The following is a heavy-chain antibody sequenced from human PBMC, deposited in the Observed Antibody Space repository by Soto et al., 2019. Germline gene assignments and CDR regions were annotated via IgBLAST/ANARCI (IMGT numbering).Heavy chain of an antibody. V-gene: IGHV1-3*01. CDR2: INAGNGNT. CDR3: AILPTSAY. J-gene: IGHJ4*02. Sequence: SVELTSKDCGYGLASCSRHWVRQAPGQRLEWMGWINAGNGNTKYSQKFQGRVTITRDTSASTAYMELSSLRSEDTAVYYCAILPTSAYWLQGTLVTVSS. CDR1: GYGLASCS.